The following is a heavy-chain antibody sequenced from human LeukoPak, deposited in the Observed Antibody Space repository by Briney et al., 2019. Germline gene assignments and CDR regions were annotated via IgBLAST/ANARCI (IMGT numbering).Heavy chain of an antibody. D-gene: IGHD1-26*01. Sequence: GRSLRLSCAASGFTFSSYGMHWVRQAPGKGLEWVAVIWYDGSNKYYADSVKGRFTISRDNSKNTLYLQMNSLRAEDTAVYYCAKDSLDGSYYFDYWGQGTLVTVSS. CDR2: IWYDGSNK. CDR3: AKDSLDGSYYFDY. V-gene: IGHV3-33*06. CDR1: GFTFSSYG. J-gene: IGHJ4*02.